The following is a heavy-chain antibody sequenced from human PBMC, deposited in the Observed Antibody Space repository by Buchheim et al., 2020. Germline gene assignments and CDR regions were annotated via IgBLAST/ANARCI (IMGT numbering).Heavy chain of an antibody. CDR3: AKYWGLGPYFDY. D-gene: IGHD7-27*01. J-gene: IGHJ4*02. V-gene: IGHV3-23*01. CDR1: GFTFSTYA. Sequence: EVQLLESGGGLVQPGGSLRLSCAASGFTFSTYAMSWVRQAPGKGLEWVSTISGSGFNTYYADSVKGRFTISRDNSKSTLDLQMNSLRAEDTALYYCAKYWGLGPYFDYWGQGAL. CDR2: ISGSGFNT.